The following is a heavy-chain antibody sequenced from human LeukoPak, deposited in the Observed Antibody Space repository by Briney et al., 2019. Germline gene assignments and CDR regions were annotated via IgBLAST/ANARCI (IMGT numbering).Heavy chain of an antibody. D-gene: IGHD4-23*01. J-gene: IGHJ4*02. CDR2: IYHSGST. V-gene: IGHV4-30-2*01. CDR3: ARGVYYGGNGYYFDY. Sequence: SETLSLTCAVSGGSISSGGYPWSWIRQPPGKGLEWIGYIYHSGSTYYNPSLKSRVTISVDRSKNQFSLKLSSVTAADTAVYYCARGVYYGGNGYYFDYWGQGTLVTVSS. CDR1: GGSISSGGYP.